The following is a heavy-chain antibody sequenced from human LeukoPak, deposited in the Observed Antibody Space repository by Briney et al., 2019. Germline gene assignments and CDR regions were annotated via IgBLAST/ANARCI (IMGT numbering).Heavy chain of an antibody. CDR1: GFTFSSYW. CDR3: ARCYSSGWSLPDD. CDR2: VNSDGSST. V-gene: IGHV3-74*01. J-gene: IGHJ4*02. D-gene: IGHD6-19*01. Sequence: GGSLRLSYATSGFTFSSYWMYWVRQAPGKGLVWVSRVNSDGSSTSYADSVKGRFTISRDNAKNTPYLHMDSLRAEDTAVYYCARCYSSGWSLPDDWGQGTLVTVSS.